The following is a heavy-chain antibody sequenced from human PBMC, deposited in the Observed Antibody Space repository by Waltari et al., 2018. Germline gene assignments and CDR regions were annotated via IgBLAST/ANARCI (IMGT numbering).Heavy chain of an antibody. Sequence: QLHLQQSGPGLVKPSEFLSLTCAVSGESMSSSYWWSWVRQSPGKGLECIGQINRSGRTNYHPAFESRVIVSIDSSNNQFSLKLLSATAADTAVYYCARDRGRGIYLDTWGQGTLVTVSP. CDR1: GESMSSSYW. J-gene: IGHJ4*02. CDR3: ARDRGRGIYLDT. CDR2: INRSGRT. V-gene: IGHV4-4*02. D-gene: IGHD2-15*01.